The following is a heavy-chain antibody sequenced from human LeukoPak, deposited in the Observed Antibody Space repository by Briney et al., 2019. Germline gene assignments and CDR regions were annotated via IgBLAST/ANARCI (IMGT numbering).Heavy chain of an antibody. CDR1: GGSNSSYY. Sequence: KPSETLSLTCTVSGGSNSSYYWGWIRQPPGKGLEWIGYIYYSGSTNYNPSLKSRVTISVDTSKNQFSLKLSSVTAADTAVYYCARVKGIAAAVDYWGQGTLVTVSS. V-gene: IGHV4-59*01. CDR3: ARVKGIAAAVDY. CDR2: IYYSGST. J-gene: IGHJ4*02. D-gene: IGHD6-13*01.